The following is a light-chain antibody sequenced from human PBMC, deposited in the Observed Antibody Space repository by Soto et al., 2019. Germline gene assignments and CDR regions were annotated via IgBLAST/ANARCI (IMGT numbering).Light chain of an antibody. CDR1: SSDIGYYDY. J-gene: IGLJ2*01. CDR2: DVS. Sequence: QSVLTQPASVSGSPGQSITISCTGTSSDIGYYDYVSWYQQHPDKAPKLMIYDVSNRPSGVSNRFSGSKSDNTAALTISGLQAEDEADYYCSSYTTTGTLVFGGGTKLTVL. CDR3: SSYTTTGTLV. V-gene: IGLV2-14*01.